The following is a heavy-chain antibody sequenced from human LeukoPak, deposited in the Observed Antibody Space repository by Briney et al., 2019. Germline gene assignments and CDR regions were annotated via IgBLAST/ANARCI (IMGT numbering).Heavy chain of an antibody. CDR3: AREGFWRDLGDY. Sequence: ASVKVSCKASGYTFIGYYMHWVRQAPGQGLEWMGWINPNSGGTNYAQKFQGRVTMTRDTSISTAYMELSRLRSDDTAVYYCAREGFWRDLGDYWGQGTLVTVSS. CDR2: INPNSGGT. D-gene: IGHD3-3*01. CDR1: GYTFIGYY. V-gene: IGHV1-2*02. J-gene: IGHJ4*02.